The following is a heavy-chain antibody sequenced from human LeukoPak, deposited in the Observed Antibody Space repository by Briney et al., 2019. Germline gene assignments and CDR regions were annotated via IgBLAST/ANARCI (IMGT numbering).Heavy chain of an antibody. D-gene: IGHD2-8*01. CDR1: GGSFSGYY. V-gene: IGHV4-34*01. CDR2: INHSGST. J-gene: IGHJ3*02. Sequence: SETLSLTCAVYGGSFSGYYWSWIRQPPGKGLEWIGEINHSGSTNYNPSLKSRVTISVDTSKNQFSLKLSSVTAADTAVYYCARAPLMLASDAFDIWGQETMVTVSS. CDR3: ARAPLMLASDAFDI.